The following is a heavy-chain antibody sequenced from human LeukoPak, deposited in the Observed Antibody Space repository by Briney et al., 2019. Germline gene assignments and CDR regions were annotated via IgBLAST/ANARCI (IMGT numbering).Heavy chain of an antibody. CDR3: ARAPDMSSYDETGFYYFDH. CDR2: MYATGST. CDR1: GDSISSSY. J-gene: IGHJ4*02. D-gene: IGHD3-9*01. V-gene: IGHV4-4*07. Sequence: SETQSLTCTVSGDSISSSYWNWIRQPAGMGLEWIGRMYATGSTDYNTPLKSRVTMSLDKSKNQFSLKLSSVTAADTAVYYCARAPDMSSYDETGFYYFDHWGRGTLVTVSS.